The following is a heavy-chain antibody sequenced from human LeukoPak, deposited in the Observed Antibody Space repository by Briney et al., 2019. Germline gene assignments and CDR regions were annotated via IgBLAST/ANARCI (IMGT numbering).Heavy chain of an antibody. CDR2: ITYDGSDT. CDR3: ARPGGYAFDM. D-gene: IGHD3-10*01. J-gene: IGHJ3*02. CDR1: GFTFSSYG. V-gene: IGHV3-30*03. Sequence: PGGSLRLSCAASGFTFSSYGMHWVRQAPGKGPEWMAFITYDGSDTYYADSVQGRFTLSRDNSQNTLYLQMNSLRAADTAVYYCARPGGYAFDMWGQGTMVTVSS.